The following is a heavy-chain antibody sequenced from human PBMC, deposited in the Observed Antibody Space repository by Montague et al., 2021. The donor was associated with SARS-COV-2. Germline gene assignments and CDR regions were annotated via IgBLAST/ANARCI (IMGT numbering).Heavy chain of an antibody. CDR2: INHSGST. CDR1: GGSFSGYY. CDR3: ARGRFQPDFQAS. Sequence: SETLSLTCAVYGGSFSGYYWSWIRQPPGKGLEWIGEINHSGSTNYNPSLKSRVTISVDTSKNQFSLKLSSVTAADTAVYYCARGRFQPDFQASWGQGTLVTVSS. V-gene: IGHV4-34*01. D-gene: IGHD2-2*01. J-gene: IGHJ5*02.